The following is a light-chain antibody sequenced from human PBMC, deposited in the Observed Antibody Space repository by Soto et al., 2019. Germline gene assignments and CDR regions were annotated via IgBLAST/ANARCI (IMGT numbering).Light chain of an antibody. J-gene: IGKJ2*01. CDR1: HSVDTN. V-gene: IGKV3-15*01. CDR2: GAS. Sequence: EVVMTQSPVTLSVSPGDRATLSFRASHSVDTNVAWYQQKPGQAPRLLVHGASMRAAGVPARLTGSVSGTDFTLTISGLQSDAFAVYYCQQYYNWPPYTFGQGTKLQIE. CDR3: QQYYNWPPYT.